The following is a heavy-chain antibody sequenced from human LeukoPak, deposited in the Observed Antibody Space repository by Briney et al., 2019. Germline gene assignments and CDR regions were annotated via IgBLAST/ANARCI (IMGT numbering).Heavy chain of an antibody. CDR3: ARSYDILTGYYVFRH. V-gene: IGHV1-69*04. Sequence: GASVKVSCKASGGTFSSYAISWVRQAPGQGLEWMGRIIPILGIANYAQKFQGRVTITADKSTSTAYMELSSLRSEDTAVYYCARSYDILTGYYVFRHWGQGTLVTVSS. CDR1: GGTFSSYA. D-gene: IGHD3-9*01. CDR2: IIPILGIA. J-gene: IGHJ1*01.